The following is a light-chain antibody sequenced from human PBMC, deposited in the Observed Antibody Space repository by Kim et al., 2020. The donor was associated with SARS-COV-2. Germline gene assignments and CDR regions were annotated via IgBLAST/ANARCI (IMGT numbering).Light chain of an antibody. J-gene: IGKJ4*01. CDR2: AAS. V-gene: IGKV1-9*01. CDR1: QGFSTY. CDR3: QQFSNYPL. Sequence: DIQLTQSPSFLSASVGDRVTITCRASQGFSTYLAWYQHKPGIAPKLLIYAASTLQSGVPSRFSGSGSGTEFTLTISSLQPEDFATYYCQQFSNYPLLGGGTKLEI.